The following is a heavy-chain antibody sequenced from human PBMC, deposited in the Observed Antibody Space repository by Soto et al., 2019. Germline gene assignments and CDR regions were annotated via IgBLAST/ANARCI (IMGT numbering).Heavy chain of an antibody. J-gene: IGHJ4*02. CDR3: ARVPNVDTAMVADY. CDR2: IYYSGST. D-gene: IGHD5-18*01. CDR1: GGSISSYY. V-gene: IGHV4-59*01. Sequence: SETLSLTCTVSGGSISSYYWSWIRQPPGKGLEWIGHIYYSGSTNYNPSLKSRVTISVDTSKNQFSLKLSSVTAADTAVYYCARVPNVDTAMVADYWGQGTLVTVSS.